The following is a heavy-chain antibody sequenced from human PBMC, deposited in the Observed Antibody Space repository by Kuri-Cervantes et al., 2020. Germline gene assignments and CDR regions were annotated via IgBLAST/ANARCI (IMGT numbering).Heavy chain of an antibody. V-gene: IGHV3-30*02. J-gene: IGHJ3*02. CDR3: AAESVGPTPPLTFDI. D-gene: IGHD1-26*01. Sequence: GGSLRLSCAASGFTFSSYGIHWVRQAPGKGLEWVAFIRYDGSNKYYADSVKGRFTISRDNSKNTLYLQMNSLRAEDTAVYYCAAESVGPTPPLTFDIWGQGTMVTVSS. CDR1: GFTFSSYG. CDR2: IRYDGSNK.